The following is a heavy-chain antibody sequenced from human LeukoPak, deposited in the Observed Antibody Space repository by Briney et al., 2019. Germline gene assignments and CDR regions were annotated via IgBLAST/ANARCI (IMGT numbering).Heavy chain of an antibody. J-gene: IGHJ5*02. Sequence: ASVKVSCKASGYTFTDYYMHWVRQAPGQGLEWMGWMNPKNGGTNYAQKLQGRVIMTRDTSISTSYMELSRLTSDDTAVYYCARSSVIVPAAINWFDPWGQGTLVTVSS. CDR3: ARSSVIVPAAINWFDP. V-gene: IGHV1-2*02. CDR1: GYTFTDYY. D-gene: IGHD2-2*01. CDR2: MNPKNGGT.